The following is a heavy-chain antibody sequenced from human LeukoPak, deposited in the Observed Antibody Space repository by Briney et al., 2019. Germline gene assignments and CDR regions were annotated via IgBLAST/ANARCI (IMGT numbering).Heavy chain of an antibody. J-gene: IGHJ4*02. CDR3: AKRSTVTTPSPHFDY. D-gene: IGHD4-11*01. CDR2: ISGSGGST. CDR1: GFTFSSYA. V-gene: IGHV3-23*01. Sequence: PGGSLRLSRAASGFTFSSYAMSWVRQAPGKGLEWVSAISGSGGSTYYADSVKGRFTISRDTSKNTLYLQMNSLRAEDTAVYYCAKRSTVTTPSPHFDYWGQGTLVTVSS.